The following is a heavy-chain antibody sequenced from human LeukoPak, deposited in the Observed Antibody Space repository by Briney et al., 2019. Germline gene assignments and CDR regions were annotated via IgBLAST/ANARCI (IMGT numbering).Heavy chain of an antibody. CDR3: ARLYGSGNYLYFDY. J-gene: IGHJ4*02. V-gene: IGHV5-51*01. CDR1: GYSFTTYW. Sequence: RGESLKISCKGSGYSFTTYWIGWVRQMPGKGLEWMGTIFPGDSDTRNSPSFQGQVTISVDTSISTAYLQWSSLKASDTAMYYCARLYGSGNYLYFDYWGQGTLVSVSS. D-gene: IGHD3-10*01. CDR2: IFPGDSDT.